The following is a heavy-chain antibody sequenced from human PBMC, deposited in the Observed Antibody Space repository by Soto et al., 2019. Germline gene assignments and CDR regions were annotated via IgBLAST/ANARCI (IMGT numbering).Heavy chain of an antibody. D-gene: IGHD3-10*01. CDR2: IYWNDDK. CDR1: GFSLSTSGVG. J-gene: IGHJ3*02. CDR3: AHYYYGSGSYYNAFDI. V-gene: IGHV2-5*01. Sequence: SGPTLVKPTQTLTLTCTFSGFSLSTSGVGVGWIRQPPGKALEWLALIYWNDDKRYSPSLKSRLTITKDTSKNQVVLTMTNMDPVDTATYYCAHYYYGSGSYYNAFDIWGQGTMVTVSS.